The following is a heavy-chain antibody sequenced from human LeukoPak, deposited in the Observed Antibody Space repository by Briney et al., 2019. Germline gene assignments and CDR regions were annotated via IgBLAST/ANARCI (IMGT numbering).Heavy chain of an antibody. CDR3: AREVTPYY. Sequence: GGSLRLSCAASGFTFNTYSMNWARQAPGKGLEWVSSIDSSGGYMFYADSVKGRFIISRDNAKNSLFLQMNSLRAEDTAVYYCAREVTPYYWGQGTLVTVSS. J-gene: IGHJ4*02. D-gene: IGHD4-23*01. CDR1: GFTFNTYS. V-gene: IGHV3-21*01. CDR2: IDSSGGYM.